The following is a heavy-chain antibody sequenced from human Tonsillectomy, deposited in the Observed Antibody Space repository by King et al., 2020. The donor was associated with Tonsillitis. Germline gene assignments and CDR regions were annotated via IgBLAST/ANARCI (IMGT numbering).Heavy chain of an antibody. J-gene: IGHJ4*02. CDR3: ARVPPTLDGDKYLDY. V-gene: IGHV1-46*01. CDR2: VNPGVGST. CDR1: GFTFTSYY. D-gene: IGHD3-3*02. Sequence: VQLVESGAEMKKPGASVKISCATSGFTFTSYYMHWVRQAPGQGLEWMGMVNPGVGSTRYAQKFKGRVTMTSDTSTSTAFMQLSGLRSEDTAIYYCARVPPTLDGDKYLDYWGQGTLVTVSS.